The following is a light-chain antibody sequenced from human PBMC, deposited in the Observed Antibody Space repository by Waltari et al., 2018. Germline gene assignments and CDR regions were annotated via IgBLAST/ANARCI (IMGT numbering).Light chain of an antibody. Sequence: QSALTHPASVSGSPGQSITISCTGTSSDVGSYTLVSWYQQHPGKAPKLMIYEGSKRPSGVSNRFSGSKSGNTASLTISGLQAEDEADYYCCSYAGGSTYVFGTGTKVTVL. CDR3: CSYAGGSTYV. CDR1: SSDVGSYTL. CDR2: EGS. V-gene: IGLV2-23*01. J-gene: IGLJ1*01.